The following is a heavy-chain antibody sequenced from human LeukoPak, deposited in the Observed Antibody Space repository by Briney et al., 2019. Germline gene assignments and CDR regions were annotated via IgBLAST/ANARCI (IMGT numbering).Heavy chain of an antibody. D-gene: IGHD2-2*01. V-gene: IGHV1-2*02. CDR1: GYTFTDYF. Sequence: VSVKVSCKASGYTFTDYFMNWVRQAPGQGLEWMGGIIPIFGTASYAQTFQGRVTMTRDMSTSTAYMELRSLRSDDTAVYYCARGPIIDIVVIPAAADYYHMDVWGKGTTVTVSS. CDR3: ARGPIIDIVVIPAAADYYHMDV. CDR2: IIPIFGTA. J-gene: IGHJ6*03.